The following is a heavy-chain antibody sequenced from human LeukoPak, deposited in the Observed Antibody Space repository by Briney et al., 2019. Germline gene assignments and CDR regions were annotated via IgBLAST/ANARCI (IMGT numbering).Heavy chain of an antibody. D-gene: IGHD3-3*01. CDR1: GYTFTGYY. J-gene: IGHJ5*02. V-gene: IGHV1-2*02. CDR3: ARGLRFLEWLSRFDP. CDR2: INPNSGGT. Sequence: ASVKVSCKASGYTFTGYYMHWVRQAPGQGLEWKGWINPNSGGTNYAQKFQGRVTMTRDTSISTAYMELSRLRSDDTAVYYCARGLRFLEWLSRFDPWGQGTLVTVSS.